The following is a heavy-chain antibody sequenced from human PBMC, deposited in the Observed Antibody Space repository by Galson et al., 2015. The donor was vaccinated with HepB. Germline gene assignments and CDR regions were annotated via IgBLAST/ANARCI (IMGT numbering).Heavy chain of an antibody. Sequence: SLRLSCAASGFTFNRFGMHWVRQAPGKGLEWVAVTWHDGSEKYYANSEKGRFTISRDNSRNTLYLQMNSRRAEDTAVYYCARDLALGTTIISDYWGQGTLVTVSS. CDR3: ARDLALGTTIISDY. CDR1: GFTFNRFG. D-gene: IGHD3-22*01. CDR2: TWHDGSEK. V-gene: IGHV3-33*01. J-gene: IGHJ4*02.